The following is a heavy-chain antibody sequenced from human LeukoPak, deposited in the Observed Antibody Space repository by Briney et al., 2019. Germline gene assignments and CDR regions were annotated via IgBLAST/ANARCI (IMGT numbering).Heavy chain of an antibody. CDR3: ARSLTTVVTIDYWYFDL. Sequence: SETLSLTCTVSGGSIRSYYWSWIRQPPGKGLEWIGYIYYSGSSNYNPSLKSRVTISVDTSKNQFSLKLSSVTAADTAVYYCARSLTTVVTIDYWYFDLWGRGTLVTVSS. CDR1: GGSIRSYY. V-gene: IGHV4-59*01. J-gene: IGHJ2*01. D-gene: IGHD4-23*01. CDR2: IYYSGSS.